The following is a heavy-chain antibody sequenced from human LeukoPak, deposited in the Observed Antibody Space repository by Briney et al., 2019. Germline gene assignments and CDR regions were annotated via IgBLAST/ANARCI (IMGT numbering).Heavy chain of an antibody. J-gene: IGHJ4*02. Sequence: ASVKVSCKASGYSFSSFGITWVRQAPGQGLEWMGWISRHNGNTDYAQRFRGRVTLTIDTSTTTADMEVRDLIPDDTAVYYCARHYLSSGSEDYWGQGTLVSVSS. CDR2: ISRHNGNT. CDR3: ARHYLSSGSEDY. V-gene: IGHV1-18*01. CDR1: GYSFSSFG. D-gene: IGHD3-10*01.